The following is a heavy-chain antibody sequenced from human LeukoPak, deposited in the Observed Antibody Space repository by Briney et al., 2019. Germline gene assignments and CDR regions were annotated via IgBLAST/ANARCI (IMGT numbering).Heavy chain of an antibody. D-gene: IGHD2-8*01. V-gene: IGHV4-31*03. Sequence: PSETLSLTCTVSGGSISSGGYYWSWIRQHPGKGLEWIGYIYYSGSTYYNPSLRSRVTISVDTSKNQFSLKLSSVTAADTAVYYCARGYCTNGVCYFYDYWGQGTLVIVSS. CDR1: GGSISSGGYY. J-gene: IGHJ4*02. CDR2: IYYSGST. CDR3: ARGYCTNGVCYFYDY.